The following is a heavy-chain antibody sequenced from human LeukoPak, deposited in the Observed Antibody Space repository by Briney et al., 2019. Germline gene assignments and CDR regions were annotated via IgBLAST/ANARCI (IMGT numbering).Heavy chain of an antibody. CDR1: GGSFTGYY. CDR2: INHSGST. D-gene: IGHD4-17*01. CDR3: ARFKPFYGGDY. J-gene: IGHJ4*02. V-gene: IGHV4-34*01. Sequence: SETLSLTCAVYGGSFTGYYWSWIRQPPGKGLEWIGEINHSGSTNYNPSLKSRVTISVDTSKNQFSLKLSAVTAADTAVYYCARFKPFYGGDYWGQGTLVTVSS.